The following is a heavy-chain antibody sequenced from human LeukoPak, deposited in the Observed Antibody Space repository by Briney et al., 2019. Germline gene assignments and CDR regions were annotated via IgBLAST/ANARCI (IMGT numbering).Heavy chain of an antibody. CDR1: GFTVSSNY. Sequence: PGGSLRLSCAASGFTVSSNYMSWVRQAPGKGLEWVSVIYSGGSTYYADSVKGRFTISRDTSKNTLYLQMNSLRAEDTAVYYCAKDWDIVATTLFDYWGQGTLVTVSS. J-gene: IGHJ4*02. CDR2: IYSGGST. CDR3: AKDWDIVATTLFDY. V-gene: IGHV3-66*01. D-gene: IGHD5-12*01.